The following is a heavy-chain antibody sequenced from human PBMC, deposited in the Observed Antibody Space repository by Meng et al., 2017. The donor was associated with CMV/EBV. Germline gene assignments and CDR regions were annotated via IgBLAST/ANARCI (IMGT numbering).Heavy chain of an antibody. D-gene: IGHD2-2*02. V-gene: IGHV2-70*02. CDR2: IDWDDDK. CDR3: ASFYYCSSTSCYTENYYYYGMDV. CDR1: GFSLSTSGMC. Sequence: SGPTLVKPTQTLTLTCTFSGFSLSTSGMCVSWVRQPPGKALEWLALIDWDDDKYYSTSLKTRLTISKDTSKNQVVLTMTNMDPVDTAVYYCASFYYCSSTSCYTENYYYYGMDVWGQGTTVTVSS. J-gene: IGHJ6*02.